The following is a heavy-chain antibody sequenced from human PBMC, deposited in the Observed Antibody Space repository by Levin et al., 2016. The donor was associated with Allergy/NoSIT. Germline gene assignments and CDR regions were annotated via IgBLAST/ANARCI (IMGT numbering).Heavy chain of an antibody. CDR2: ISYDGGNK. V-gene: IGHV3-30*18. Sequence: WIRQPPGKGLEWVAVISYDGGNKYYADSVKGRFTISRDNSKNTLYLQMNSLRAEDTAVYYCAKDDYYTSGSLDYWGQGTLVTVSS. D-gene: IGHD3-10*01. CDR3: AKDDYYTSGSLDY. J-gene: IGHJ4*02.